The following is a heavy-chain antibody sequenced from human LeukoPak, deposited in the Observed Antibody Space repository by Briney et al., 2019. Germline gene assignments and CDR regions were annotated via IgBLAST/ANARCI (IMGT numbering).Heavy chain of an antibody. J-gene: IGHJ3*02. CDR2: TYYRSKWYN. CDR3: ARGDCSGGICYSDSAFDI. Sequence: SQTLSLTCAISGDSVSSNSTAWNWIRQSQSRGLEWLVRTYYRSKWYNDYAVSVTSRITINPDTSKNQFSLQLNSVTPEDTAVYYCARGDCSGGICYSDSAFDIWGQGTMVTVSS. V-gene: IGHV6-1*01. CDR1: GDSVSSNSTA. D-gene: IGHD2-15*01.